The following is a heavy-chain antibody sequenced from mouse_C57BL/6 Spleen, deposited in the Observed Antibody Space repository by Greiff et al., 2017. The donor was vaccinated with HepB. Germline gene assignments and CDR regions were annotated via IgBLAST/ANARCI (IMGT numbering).Heavy chain of an antibody. D-gene: IGHD1-1*01. V-gene: IGHV1-15*01. CDR1: GYTFTDYE. J-gene: IGHJ3*01. CDR3: TRRGLLRFAY. CDR2: IDPETGGT. Sequence: VQLQQSGAELVRPGASVTLSCKASGYTFTDYEMHWVKQTPVHGLEWIGAIDPETGGTDYNQKFKGKAILTADKSSSTAYMELRSLTSEDSAVYYCTRRGLLRFAYWGQGTLVTVSA.